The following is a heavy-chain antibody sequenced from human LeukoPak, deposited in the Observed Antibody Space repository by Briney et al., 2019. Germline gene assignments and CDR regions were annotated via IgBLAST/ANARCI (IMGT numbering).Heavy chain of an antibody. CDR2: IYHSGST. J-gene: IGHJ2*01. Sequence: SQTLSLTCTVSGGSISSGGYYWSWIRQPPGKGLEWIGYIYHSGSTYYNPSLKSRVTISVDRSKNQFSLKLSSVTAADTAVYYCARDMDRGTIFGVVIKRNWYFDLWGRGTLVTVSS. CDR3: ARDMDRGTIFGVVIKRNWYFDL. CDR1: GGSISSGGYY. V-gene: IGHV4-30-2*01. D-gene: IGHD3-3*01.